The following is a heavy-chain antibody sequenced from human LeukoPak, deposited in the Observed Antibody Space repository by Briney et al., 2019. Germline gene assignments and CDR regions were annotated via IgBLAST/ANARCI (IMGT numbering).Heavy chain of an antibody. CDR2: ISGSGGST. J-gene: IGHJ6*02. Sequence: GGSLRLSCAASGFTFSSYAMSWVRQAPGKGLEWVSAISGSGGSTYYADSVKGRFTISRDSSKNTLYLQMNSLRAEDTAVYYCAKAPFVYYYYGMDVWGQGTTVTVSS. V-gene: IGHV3-23*01. CDR3: AKAPFVYYYYGMDV. D-gene: IGHD3-3*01. CDR1: GFTFSSYA.